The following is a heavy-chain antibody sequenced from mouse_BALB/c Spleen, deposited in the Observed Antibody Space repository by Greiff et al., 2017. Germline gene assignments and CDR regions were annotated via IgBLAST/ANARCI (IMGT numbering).Heavy chain of an antibody. J-gene: IGHJ1*01. D-gene: IGHD3-1*01. V-gene: IGHV5-17*02. Sequence: EVQVVESGGGLVQPGGSRKLSCAASGFTFSSFGMHWVRQAPEKGLEWVAYISSGSSTIYYADTVKGRFTISRDNPKNTLFLQMTSLRSEDTAMYYCARKQLGPYWYFDVWGAGTTVTVSS. CDR2: ISSGSSTI. CDR3: ARKQLGPYWYFDV. CDR1: GFTFSSFG.